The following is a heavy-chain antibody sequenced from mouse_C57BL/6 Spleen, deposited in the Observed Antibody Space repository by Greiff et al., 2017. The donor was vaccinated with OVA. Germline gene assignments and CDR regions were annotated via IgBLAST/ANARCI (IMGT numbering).Heavy chain of an antibody. CDR3: ARSRPDGYPVAY. J-gene: IGHJ3*01. CDR1: GYTFTSYW. CDR2: IDPSDSET. D-gene: IGHD2-3*01. Sequence: QVQLQQPGAELVRPGSSVKLSCKASGYTFTSYWMHWVKQRPIQGLEWIGNIDPSDSETHYNQKFKDKATLTVDKSSSTAYMQLSSLTSEDSAVYYCARSRPDGYPVAYWGQGTLVTVSA. V-gene: IGHV1-52*01.